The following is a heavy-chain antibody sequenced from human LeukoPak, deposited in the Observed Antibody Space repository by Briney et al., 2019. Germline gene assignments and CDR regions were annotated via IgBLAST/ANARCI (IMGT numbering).Heavy chain of an antibody. CDR3: ARAAGPTIFGVVPPRPPTDGMDV. CDR1: EYTFTSYY. D-gene: IGHD3-3*01. V-gene: IGHV1-46*01. J-gene: IGHJ6*02. Sequence: ASVKVSCKASEYTFTSYYMHWVRQAPGQGLEWMGIINPSGGSTSYAQKFQGRVTMTRDTSTSTVYMELSSLRSEDTAVYYCARAAGPTIFGVVPPRPPTDGMDVWGQGTTVTVSS. CDR2: INPSGGST.